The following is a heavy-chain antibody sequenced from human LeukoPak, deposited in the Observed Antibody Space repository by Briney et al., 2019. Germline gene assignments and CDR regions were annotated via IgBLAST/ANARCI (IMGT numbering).Heavy chain of an antibody. CDR2: VYYSGNA. CDR1: GASINNSPYY. V-gene: IGHV4-39*01. D-gene: IGHD5-24*01. J-gene: IGHJ4*02. CDR3: ARHVDGRRDGYNSAFAHFDY. Sequence: SETLSLACTVSGASINNSPYYWGWIRQPPGKGLEWIGSVYYSGNAYYNPSLKTRVSISVDTSKNRYSLKLRSVTAADTTVYYSARHVDGRRDGYNSAFAHFDYWGQGTLVTVSS.